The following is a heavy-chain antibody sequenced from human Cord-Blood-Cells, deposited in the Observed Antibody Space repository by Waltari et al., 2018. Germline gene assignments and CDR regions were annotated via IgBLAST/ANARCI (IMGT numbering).Heavy chain of an antibody. CDR3: ARFPVYWNDDAFDI. D-gene: IGHD1-1*01. CDR1: GYTFPGHY. V-gene: IGHV1-2*02. CDR2: INPNSGGT. Sequence: QVHLVQSGAEVKKPGASVKVSCKASGYTFPGHYMPWRRPAPGQGLEWMGWINPNSGGTNYAQKFQGRVTMTRDTSISTAYMELSRLRSDDTAVYYCARFPVYWNDDAFDIWGQGTMVTVSS. J-gene: IGHJ3*02.